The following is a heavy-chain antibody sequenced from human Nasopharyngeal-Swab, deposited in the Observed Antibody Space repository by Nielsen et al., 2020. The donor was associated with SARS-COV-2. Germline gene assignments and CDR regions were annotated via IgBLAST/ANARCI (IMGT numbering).Heavy chain of an antibody. CDR3: AREGLGALCSGGSCYPHKYYYGMDV. Sequence: GGSLRLSCAASGFTFDDYAMHWVRQAPGKGLEWVSGISWNSGSIGYADSVKGRFTISRDNAKNSLYLQMNSLRAEDTALYHCAREGLGALCSGGSCYPHKYYYGMDVWGQGTTVTVSS. CDR2: ISWNSGSI. CDR1: GFTFDDYA. J-gene: IGHJ6*02. V-gene: IGHV3-9*01. D-gene: IGHD2-15*01.